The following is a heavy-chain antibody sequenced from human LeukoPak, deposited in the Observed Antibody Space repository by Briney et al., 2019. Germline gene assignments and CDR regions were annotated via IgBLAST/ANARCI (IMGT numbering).Heavy chain of an antibody. CDR3: ARGPYYQLLLIFDY. CDR1: GFTFSSYG. J-gene: IGHJ4*02. V-gene: IGHV3-33*01. D-gene: IGHD2-2*01. Sequence: GGSLRLSCAASGFTFSSYGMHWVHQAPGKGLEWVAVIWYDGSNKYYADSVKGRFTISRDNSKNTLYLQMNSLRAEDTAVYYCARGPYYQLLLIFDYWGQGTLVTVSS. CDR2: IWYDGSNK.